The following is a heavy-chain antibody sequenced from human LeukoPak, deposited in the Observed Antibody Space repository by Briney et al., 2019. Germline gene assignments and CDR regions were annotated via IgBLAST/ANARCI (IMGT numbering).Heavy chain of an antibody. CDR2: IWYDGSNK. V-gene: IGHV3-33*01. J-gene: IGHJ3*01. CDR3: ATRPRELLSGIP. CDR1: GFTFSSYG. Sequence: GRSLRLSCAASGFTFSSYGMHWVRQAPGKGLEWVAVIWYDGSNKYYADSVKGRFTISRDNSKNTLYLQMNSLRAEDTAVYYCATRPRELLSGIPWGQGTMVTVSS. D-gene: IGHD1-26*01.